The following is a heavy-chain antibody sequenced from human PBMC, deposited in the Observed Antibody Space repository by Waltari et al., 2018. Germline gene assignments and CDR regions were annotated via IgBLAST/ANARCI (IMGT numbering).Heavy chain of an antibody. J-gene: IGHJ6*02. CDR3: ARRIAAAVYYYYYGMDV. V-gene: IGHV1-18*01. CDR1: GYTFTSYG. Sequence: QVQLVQSGAEVKKPGASVKVSCKASGYTFTSYGISWVRQAPGQGLEWMGWNRAYKCNTNQAPELQGRVTMTTDTSTSTAYMELRSLRSDDTAVYYCARRIAAAVYYYYYGMDVWGQGTTVTVSS. D-gene: IGHD6-13*01. CDR2: NRAYKCNT.